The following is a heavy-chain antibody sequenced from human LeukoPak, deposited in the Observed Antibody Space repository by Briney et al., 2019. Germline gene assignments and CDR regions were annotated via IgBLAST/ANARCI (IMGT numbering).Heavy chain of an antibody. V-gene: IGHV4-4*07. CDR2: IYTSGSN. J-gene: IGHJ4*02. CDR1: GGSISSYY. CDR3: ARDNEVAARSFDY. Sequence: SETLSLTCTVSGGSISSYYWSWVRQPAGKGLEWIGRIYTSGSNNYNPFLKSRVAMSVDTSKNQFSLKLSSVTAADTAMYYCARDNEVAARSFDYWGQGTLVTVSS. D-gene: IGHD6-6*01.